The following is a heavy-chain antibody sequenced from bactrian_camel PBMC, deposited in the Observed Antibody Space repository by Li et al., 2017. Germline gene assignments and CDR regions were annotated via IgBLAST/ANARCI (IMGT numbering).Heavy chain of an antibody. D-gene: IGHD6*01. J-gene: IGHJ4*01. CDR2: ITDRGTI. CDR1: LRSDRNYC. CDR3: AADQPESEYGANCQPEYEYNY. Sequence: VQLVESGGGSVQAGGSLRLSCVASLRSDRNYCMAWFREAPGKERERVAFITDRGTIDYIDSVEGRFTISRDNAKNTLYLQMNSLTPEDTAMYYCAADQPESEYGANCQPEYEYNYWGHGTQVTVS. V-gene: IGHV3S53*01.